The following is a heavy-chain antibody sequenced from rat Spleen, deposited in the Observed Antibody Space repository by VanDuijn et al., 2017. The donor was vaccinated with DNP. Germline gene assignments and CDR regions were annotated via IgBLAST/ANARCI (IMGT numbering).Heavy chain of an antibody. CDR3: ATHTFTPGITTPFAY. Sequence: EVQLVESGGGLVQPGRSLKLSCAASGFTFSDYNLAWVRQTPKKGLEWVATSVYNGDRAFYRDSVKGRFTVSRDEAKNILYLQMDSLRSEDTATYYCATHTFTPGITTPFAYWGQGTLVTVSS. D-gene: IGHD1-4*01. V-gene: IGHV5S10*01. CDR2: SVYNGDRA. J-gene: IGHJ3*01. CDR1: GFTFSDYN.